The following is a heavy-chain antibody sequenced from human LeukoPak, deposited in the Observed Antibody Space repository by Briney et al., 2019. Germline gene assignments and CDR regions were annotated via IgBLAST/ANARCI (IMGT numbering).Heavy chain of an antibody. CDR2: INQDGSEK. CDR3: ARASASYSAYDDY. Sequence: PGGSLRLSGAASGFTFSSYWMSWVRQAPGKGLEWVANINQDGSEKYYVDSVKGRFTISRDNAKNSLYLQMNSLRAEDTAVYYCARASASYSAYDDYWGQGTLVTVSS. CDR1: GFTFSSYW. V-gene: IGHV3-7*01. D-gene: IGHD5-12*01. J-gene: IGHJ4*02.